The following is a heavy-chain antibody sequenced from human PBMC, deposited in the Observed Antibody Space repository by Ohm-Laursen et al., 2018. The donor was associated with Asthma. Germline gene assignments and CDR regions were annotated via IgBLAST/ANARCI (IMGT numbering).Heavy chain of an antibody. D-gene: IGHD4-23*01. J-gene: IGHJ4*02. CDR3: AKDGHYGGTMDFDY. Sequence: SLRLSCAASGFSFSIYGIHWVRQAPGKGLEWVAVISYDGSNKYYADSVKGRFTISRDNSKNTLYLQMNSLRAEDTAVYYCAKDGHYGGTMDFDYWGQGTLVTVSS. CDR2: ISYDGSNK. CDR1: GFSFSIYG. V-gene: IGHV3-30*18.